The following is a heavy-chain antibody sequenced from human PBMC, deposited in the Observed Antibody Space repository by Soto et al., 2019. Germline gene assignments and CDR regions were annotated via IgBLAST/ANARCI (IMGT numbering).Heavy chain of an antibody. CDR2: IIPILGIA. V-gene: IGHV1-69*02. CDR3: TRGLLTDFFDY. CDR1: GGTFSSYT. Sequence: SVKVSCKASGGTFSSYTISWVRQAPGQGLEWMGRIIPILGIANYAQKFQGRVTITADKSKNTLYLQVNSLRNDDTAVYYCTRGLLTDFFDYWGQGALVTVSS. J-gene: IGHJ4*02.